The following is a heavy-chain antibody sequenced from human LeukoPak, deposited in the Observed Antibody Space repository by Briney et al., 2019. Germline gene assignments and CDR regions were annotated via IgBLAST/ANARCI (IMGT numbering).Heavy chain of an antibody. D-gene: IGHD3-10*01. CDR2: INHSGST. CDR1: GGSFSGYY. J-gene: IGHJ4*02. V-gene: IGHV4-34*01. Sequence: SETLSLTCAVYGGSFSGYYWSGIRQPPGKGLEWIGEINHSGSTNYNPSLKSRVTISVDTSKNQFSLKLSSVTAADTAVHYCARKRVYGSGSYSHFTDYWGQGSLVTVSS. CDR3: ARKRVYGSGSYSHFTDY.